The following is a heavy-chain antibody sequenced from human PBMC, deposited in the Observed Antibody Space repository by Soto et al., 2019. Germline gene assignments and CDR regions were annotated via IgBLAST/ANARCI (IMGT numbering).Heavy chain of an antibody. V-gene: IGHV5-51*01. CDR2: IYPGDSDT. Sequence: GESLKISCKGSGYSFTIYWIGWVRQMPGKGPEWMGIIYPGDSDTRYSPSFQGQVTISADKSISTAYLQWSSLKASDTAMYYCARHGRYYDSSGYYSHYWGQGTLVTVSS. J-gene: IGHJ4*02. CDR1: GYSFTIYW. D-gene: IGHD3-22*01. CDR3: ARHGRYYDSSGYYSHY.